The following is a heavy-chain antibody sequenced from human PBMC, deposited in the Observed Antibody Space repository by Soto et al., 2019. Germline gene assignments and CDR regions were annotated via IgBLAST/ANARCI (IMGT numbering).Heavy chain of an antibody. CDR2: SYYSGYYSGST. CDR3: ARGLVSSY. V-gene: IGHV4-61*01. Sequence: SETLSLTCTVSGDSVTSDSYFWSWIRQPPGKGLEWIGNSYYSGYYSGSTNHNPSLKSRVTVSVDTSKNQFSLKLSSVTAADTAVYYCARGLVSSYWGQGTLVTVSS. CDR1: GDSVTSDSYF. J-gene: IGHJ4*02. D-gene: IGHD2-8*01.